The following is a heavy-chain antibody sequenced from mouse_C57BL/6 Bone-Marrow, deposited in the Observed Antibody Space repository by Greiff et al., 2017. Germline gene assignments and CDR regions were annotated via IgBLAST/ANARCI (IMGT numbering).Heavy chain of an antibody. CDR1: GFTFSSYA. J-gene: IGHJ3*01. CDR2: ISDGGSYT. D-gene: IGHD2-3*01. Sequence: EVQLVESGGGLVKPGGSLKLSCAASGFTFSSYAMSWVRQTPEKRLEWVATISDGGSYTYYPDNVKGRFTISRDNAKNNLYLQMRHLTSEDTAMYYCARDVPIYDCYYTWFAYWGQGTLVTVSA. CDR3: ARDVPIYDCYYTWFAY. V-gene: IGHV5-4*01.